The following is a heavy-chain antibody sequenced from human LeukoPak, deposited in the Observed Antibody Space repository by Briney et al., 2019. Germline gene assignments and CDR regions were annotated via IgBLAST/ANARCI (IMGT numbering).Heavy chain of an antibody. CDR3: ARDRGPGWFDP. J-gene: IGHJ5*02. CDR2: IYSTGTT. V-gene: IGHV3-66*03. D-gene: IGHD3-10*01. CDR1: GFAVSSNY. Sequence: GGSLRLSCAVSGFAVSSNYVSWVRQAPGKGLEWVSVIYSTGTTFYADSVKGRFTISRDNSKNTVYLQMNGLKPEDTAVYYCARDRGPGWFDPRGQGTLVTVSS.